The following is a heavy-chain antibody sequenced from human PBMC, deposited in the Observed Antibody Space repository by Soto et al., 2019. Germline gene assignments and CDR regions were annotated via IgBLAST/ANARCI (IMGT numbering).Heavy chain of an antibody. Sequence: QVQLVQSGAEVKKPGSSVKVSCTASGGTFSSYTISWVRQAPGQGLEWMGRIIPSLGIANYAQQFQVRVTITADKPTGTAYMELSSLRSEDTAVYYCARGAPVSSWYVWFDPWGQGTLVTVSS. D-gene: IGHD6-13*01. CDR3: ARGAPVSSWYVWFDP. CDR1: GGTFSSYT. V-gene: IGHV1-69*02. CDR2: IIPSLGIA. J-gene: IGHJ5*02.